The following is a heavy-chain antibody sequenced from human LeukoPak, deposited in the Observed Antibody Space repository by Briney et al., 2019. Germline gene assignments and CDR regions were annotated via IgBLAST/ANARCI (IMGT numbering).Heavy chain of an antibody. J-gene: IGHJ4*02. D-gene: IGHD6-13*01. V-gene: IGHV4-39*01. Sequence: PSETLSLTCTVSGGSISSSSYYWGWIRQPPGKGLEWIGSIYYSGSTYSNPSLKSRVTISVDTSKNQFSLKLSSVTAADTAVYYCARLEGIAAAGYWGQGTLVTVSS. CDR3: ARLEGIAAAGY. CDR2: IYYSGST. CDR1: GGSISSSSYY.